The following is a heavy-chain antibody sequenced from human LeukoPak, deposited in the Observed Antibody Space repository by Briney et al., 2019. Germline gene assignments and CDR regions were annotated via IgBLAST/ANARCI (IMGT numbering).Heavy chain of an antibody. J-gene: IGHJ4*02. D-gene: IGHD5-18*01. CDR1: GFTFSSFA. V-gene: IGHV3-23*01. CDR2: IIGNGGSA. CDR3: ATTIGGYNYGPSFDY. Sequence: PGGSLRLSCSASGFTFSSFALSWVRQAPGKGLEWVSGIIGNGGSAYYADSVKGRFTISRDNSKNTLYLQMNSLRAEDTAVYYRATTIGGYNYGPSFDYWGQGTLVTVSS.